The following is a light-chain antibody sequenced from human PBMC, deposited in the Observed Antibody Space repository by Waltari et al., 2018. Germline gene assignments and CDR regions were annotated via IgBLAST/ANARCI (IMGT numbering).Light chain of an antibody. Sequence: QSVLTQPPSVSAAPGQKVTISCSGSSCNIGNNYVSWYQQLPGTAPKVLIYENTKRPSGIPDRFSGSQSGTSATLGITGLQTGDEADYYCGTWDNTLTAVVFGRGTKVTVL. CDR3: GTWDNTLTAVV. CDR2: ENT. V-gene: IGLV1-51*02. J-gene: IGLJ2*01. CDR1: SCNIGNNY.